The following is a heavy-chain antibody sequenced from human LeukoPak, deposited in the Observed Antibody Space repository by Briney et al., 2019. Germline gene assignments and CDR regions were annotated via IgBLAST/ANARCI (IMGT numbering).Heavy chain of an antibody. CDR2: INHNGNVI. D-gene: IGHD3-16*01. CDR3: ARGGGLDV. Sequence: GGSLRLSCAASGFTFSSYWMNWARQAPGKGLEWVASINHNGNVIYYVDSVKGRFTISRDNAKNSLYLQMSNLRAEDTAVYFCARGGGLDVWGQGATVTVSS. V-gene: IGHV3-7*03. CDR1: GFTFSSYW. J-gene: IGHJ6*02.